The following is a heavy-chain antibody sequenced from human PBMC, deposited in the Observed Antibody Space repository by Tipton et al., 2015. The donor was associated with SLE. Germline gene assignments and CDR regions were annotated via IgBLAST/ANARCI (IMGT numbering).Heavy chain of an antibody. Sequence: GLVKPSETLSLTCTVSGSSISSYYWSWIRQSPGKGLEWIGNIFYSGITNDNPSLKSRITISVDSFKNQFSLRLNSVTAADTAIYYCAREEGSGGGILDYWGQGILVTVSS. CDR2: IFYSGIT. CDR3: AREEGSGGGILDY. D-gene: IGHD2-15*01. J-gene: IGHJ4*02. V-gene: IGHV4-59*01. CDR1: GSSISSYY.